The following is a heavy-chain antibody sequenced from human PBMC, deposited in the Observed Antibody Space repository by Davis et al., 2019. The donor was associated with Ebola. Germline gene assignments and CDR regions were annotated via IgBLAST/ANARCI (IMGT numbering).Heavy chain of an antibody. D-gene: IGHD6-19*01. CDR1: GYTFTSYA. CDR3: RLDSSMEQH. CDR2: MNPNSGNT. Sequence: ASVKVSCKASGYTFTSYAMNWVRQAPGQGLEWMGWMNPNSGNTGYAQKFQGRVTMTRNTSISTAYMELSSLRSEDTAVYYCRLDSSMEQHWGQGTLVTVSS. J-gene: IGHJ1*01. V-gene: IGHV1-8*02.